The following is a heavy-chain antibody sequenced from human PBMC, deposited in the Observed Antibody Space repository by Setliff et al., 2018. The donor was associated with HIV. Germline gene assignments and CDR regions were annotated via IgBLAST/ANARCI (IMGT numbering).Heavy chain of an antibody. CDR3: ARGRYNGDSYSGGFYYFDH. J-gene: IGHJ4*02. D-gene: IGHD1-1*01. V-gene: IGHV4-34*01. Sequence: PSETLSLTCAVSGGSLSDYSWTWLRQPPGKALEWIGHINDNGGANYNPSLTTRATISVATPKNQFFLELTSVTAADTAVYYCARGRYNGDSYSGGFYYFDHWGQGSLVTVSS. CDR1: GGSLSDYS. CDR2: INDNGGA.